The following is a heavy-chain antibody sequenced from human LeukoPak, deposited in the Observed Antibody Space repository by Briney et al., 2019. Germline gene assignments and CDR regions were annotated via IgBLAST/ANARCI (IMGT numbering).Heavy chain of an antibody. CDR3: ARVRTTHTYYFDY. CDR2: IYTNGST. V-gene: IGHV4-61*02. Sequence: SETLSLTCTVSGGSISSGSYYWSWIRQPAGKGLEWIGRIYTNGSTNYNPSLKSRVTMSVDTSKNQFSLKLSSVTAADTAVYYCARVRTTHTYYFDYWGQGTLVTVSS. CDR1: GGSISSGSYY. D-gene: IGHD4-11*01. J-gene: IGHJ4*02.